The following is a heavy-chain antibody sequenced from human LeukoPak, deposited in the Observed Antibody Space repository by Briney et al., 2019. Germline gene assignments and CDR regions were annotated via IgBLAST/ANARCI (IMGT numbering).Heavy chain of an antibody. D-gene: IGHD2-21*02. V-gene: IGHV3-9*01. J-gene: IGHJ4*02. CDR2: ISWNSGHI. Sequence: GGSLRLSCAASGFTFDDYAMHWVRQAPGKGLEWVSGISWNSGHIGYADSVKGRFTISRDNSKNTLYLQMNSLRAEDTAMYYCARAELLSLDYWGQGTLVTVSS. CDR1: GFTFDDYA. CDR3: ARAELLSLDY.